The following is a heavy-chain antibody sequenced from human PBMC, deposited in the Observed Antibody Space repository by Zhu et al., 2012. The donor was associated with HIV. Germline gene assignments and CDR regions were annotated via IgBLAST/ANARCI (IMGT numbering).Heavy chain of an antibody. Sequence: VQLVESGGGVVRPGGPLRLSCAASGFTFDDYGMSWVRQAPGKGLEWVSGINWNGGSTGYADSVKGRFTISRDNAKNSLYLQMNSLRAEDTALYYCARDPRFGGGSGNYYLDYVGPGNPGHRLL. CDR1: GFTFDDYG. V-gene: IGHV3-20*04. J-gene: IGHJ4*02. D-gene: IGHD3-10*01. CDR3: ARDPRFGGGSGNYYLDY. CDR2: INWNGGST.